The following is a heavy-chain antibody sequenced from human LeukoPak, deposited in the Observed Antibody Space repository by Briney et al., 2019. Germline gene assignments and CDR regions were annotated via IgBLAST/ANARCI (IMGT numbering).Heavy chain of an antibody. Sequence: GGSLRLSCAASGFTVSSNYMSWVRQAPGRGLEWVSVIYSGGSTYYADSVKGRFTISRDNSKNTLYLQMNGLRAEDTAVYYCARDPGGNNDYWGQGTLVTVSS. CDR3: ARDPGGNNDY. V-gene: IGHV3-53*01. D-gene: IGHD1/OR15-1a*01. CDR2: IYSGGST. CDR1: GFTVSSNY. J-gene: IGHJ4*02.